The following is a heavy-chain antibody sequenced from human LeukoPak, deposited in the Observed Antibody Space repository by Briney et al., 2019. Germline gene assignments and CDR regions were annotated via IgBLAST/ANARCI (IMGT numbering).Heavy chain of an antibody. V-gene: IGHV3-30*02. J-gene: IGHJ6*03. CDR2: IRFDGSNK. CDR3: AKGNCGGDCYTCYYFYMDV. D-gene: IGHD2-21*02. CDR1: GFTFSSYG. Sequence: PGGSLRLSCAASGFTFSSYGMHWVRQAPGKGLEWVAFIRFDGSNKYYADSVKGRFTISRDNSKNTLYLQMNGLRAEDTAVYYCAKGNCGGDCYTCYYFYMDVWGKGTTVTVSS.